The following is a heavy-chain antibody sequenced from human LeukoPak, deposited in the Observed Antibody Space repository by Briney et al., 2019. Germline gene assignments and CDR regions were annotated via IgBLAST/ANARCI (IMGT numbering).Heavy chain of an antibody. CDR3: ARERATILGVVIIAYGMDV. V-gene: IGHV4-61*02. D-gene: IGHD3-3*01. CDR1: GGSISSGSYY. Sequence: PSQTLSLTCTVSGGSISSGSYYWSWIRQPAGKGLEWIGRIYTSGSTNYNPSLKSRVTISVDTSKNQFSLKLSSVTAADTAVYYCARERATILGVVIIAYGMDVWGQGTTVTVSS. CDR2: IYTSGST. J-gene: IGHJ6*02.